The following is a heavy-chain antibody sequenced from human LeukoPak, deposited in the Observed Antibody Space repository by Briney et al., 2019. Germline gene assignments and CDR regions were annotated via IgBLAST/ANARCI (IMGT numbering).Heavy chain of an antibody. CDR1: GVTFSSYA. CDR3: ARDTGIAAAPFDY. V-gene: IGHV3-30*04. Sequence: GGSLRLSCAASGVTFSSYAMHWVRQAPGKGLEWVAVISYDGSNKYYADSVKGRFTISRDNSKNTLYLQMNSLRAEDTAVYYCARDTGIAAAPFDYWGQGTLVTVSS. D-gene: IGHD6-13*01. J-gene: IGHJ4*02. CDR2: ISYDGSNK.